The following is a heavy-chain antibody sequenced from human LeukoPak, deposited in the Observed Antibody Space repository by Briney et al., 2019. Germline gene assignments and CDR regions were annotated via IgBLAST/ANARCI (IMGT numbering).Heavy chain of an antibody. V-gene: IGHV4-59*12. Sequence: SETLSLTCTVSGDSISDYYWNWIRQPPVKGLEWIGYIYASGSTNHNPSLMSRVTISVDTSKNQFSLKLSSVTAADTAVYYCARPDYDILTVSGWFDPWGQGTLVTVSS. J-gene: IGHJ5*02. D-gene: IGHD3-9*01. CDR3: ARPDYDILTVSGWFDP. CDR1: GDSISDYY. CDR2: IYASGST.